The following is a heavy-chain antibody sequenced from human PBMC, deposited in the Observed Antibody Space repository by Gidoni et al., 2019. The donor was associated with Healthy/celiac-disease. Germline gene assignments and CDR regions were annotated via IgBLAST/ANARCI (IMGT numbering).Heavy chain of an antibody. Sequence: QITLKESGPTLVKPTQTLTLPCTFSGFSLSTSGVGVGWIRQPPGKALEWLALIYWNDDKRYSPSLKSRLTITKDTSKNQVVLTMTNMDPVDTATYYCAHRPVQGMPRDPSWFDPWGQGTLVTVSS. D-gene: IGHD2-2*01. J-gene: IGHJ5*02. CDR1: GFSLSTSGVG. CDR2: IYWNDDK. CDR3: AHRPVQGMPRDPSWFDP. V-gene: IGHV2-5*01.